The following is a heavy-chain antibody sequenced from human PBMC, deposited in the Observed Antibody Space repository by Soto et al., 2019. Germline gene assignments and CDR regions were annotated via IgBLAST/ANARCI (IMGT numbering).Heavy chain of an antibody. D-gene: IGHD2-15*01. CDR3: ARAYSPGLFDP. CDR1: GGTFSSYA. V-gene: IGHV1-69*06. J-gene: IGHJ5*02. CDR2: TSAIIGTA. Sequence: ASVKVSCKASGGTFSSYAISWVRQAPGQGLEWMGGTSAIIGTANYAQKFQGRVTMTADKSTSTAYMELRSLRSDDTAVYYCARAYSPGLFDPWGQGTLVTVSS.